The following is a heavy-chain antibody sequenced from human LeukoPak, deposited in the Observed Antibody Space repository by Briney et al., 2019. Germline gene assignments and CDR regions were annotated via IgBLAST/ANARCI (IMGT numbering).Heavy chain of an antibody. V-gene: IGHV3-30*02. D-gene: IGHD6-13*01. CDR2: IRYDGGNK. CDR3: ARVASYDWLIIAVAGPSDY. Sequence: PGGSLRLSCSASGFTFRTYGMHWVRQAPGKGLEWVSFIRYDGGNKYYADSVKGRFTISRDNAKNSLYLQMTSLRAEDTALYYCARVASYDWLIIAVAGPSDYWGQGSLVTVSS. CDR1: GFTFRTYG. J-gene: IGHJ4*02.